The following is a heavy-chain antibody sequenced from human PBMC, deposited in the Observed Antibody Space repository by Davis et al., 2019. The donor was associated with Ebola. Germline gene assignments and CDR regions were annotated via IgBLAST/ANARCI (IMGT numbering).Heavy chain of an antibody. D-gene: IGHD2-21*02. CDR2: IRSKANSYAT. Sequence: GESLKISCAASGFTFSSYWMSWVRQASGKGLEWVGRIRSKANSYATAYAASVKGRFTISRDDSKNTAYLQMNSLKTEDTAVYYCTSSDEVFRDYWGQGTLVTVSS. CDR3: TSSDEVFRDY. CDR1: GFTFSSYW. V-gene: IGHV3-73*01. J-gene: IGHJ4*02.